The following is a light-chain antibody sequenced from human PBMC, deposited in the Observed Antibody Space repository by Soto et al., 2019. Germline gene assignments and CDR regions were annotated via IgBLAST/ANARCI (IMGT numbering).Light chain of an antibody. CDR2: DAS. CDR1: QSVSSSY. J-gene: IGKJ2*01. CDR3: QQYGSSAYT. Sequence: EIVLTQSPATLSLSPGERATLSCGASQSVSSSYLAWYQQKPGLAPRLLIYDASSRSTGIPDRFSGSGSGTAVASTIIRLEPEYVAGYYCQQYGSSAYTFGQGTKLEIK. V-gene: IGKV3D-20*01.